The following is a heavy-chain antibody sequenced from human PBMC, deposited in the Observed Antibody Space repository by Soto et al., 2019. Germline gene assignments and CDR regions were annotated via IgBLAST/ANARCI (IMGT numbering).Heavy chain of an antibody. V-gene: IGHV4-30-2*01. CDR2: IYHSGST. D-gene: IGHD2-2*01. CDR3: DRVPDR. J-gene: IGHJ5*02. Sequence: QLQLQESGPGLVKPSQTLSLTCAVSGGSVSSGGYSWSWIRQPPGKGLEWIGYIYHSGSTYYNPCLKSPVTTSVDRSNNQFSSKLSSVTAADTAVYDCDRVPDRWGQGTLVTVSS. CDR1: GGSVSSGGYS.